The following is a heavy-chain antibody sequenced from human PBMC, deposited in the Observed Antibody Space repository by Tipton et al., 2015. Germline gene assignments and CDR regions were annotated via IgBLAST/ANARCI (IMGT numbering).Heavy chain of an antibody. D-gene: IGHD3-22*01. CDR1: GGSFSNYA. CDR3: AATTMIIMGGAFDM. CDR2: ITPTFGTE. Sequence: QSGPEVKKPGSSVKVSCKASGGSFSNYAFTWVRQAPGQGLEWMGGITPTFGTENYAQKFQDRVTITADESTSTVYMELHSLRSEDTAVYFCAATTMIIMGGAFDMWGQGTMVTVSS. J-gene: IGHJ3*02. V-gene: IGHV1-69*01.